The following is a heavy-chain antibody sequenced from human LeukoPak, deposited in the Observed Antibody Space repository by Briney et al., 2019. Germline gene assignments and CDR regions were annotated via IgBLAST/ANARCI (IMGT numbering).Heavy chain of an antibody. J-gene: IGHJ4*02. V-gene: IGHV4-59*08. CDR3: ATSYDSSGYLPFDY. Sequence: SETQSHTSTAAGGSISSYFCSWLRQPPGKGLEWIGYIYYSGSTNYNPSLKSRVTISVDTSKNQFSLKLSSVTAADTAVYYCATSYDSSGYLPFDYWGQGTLVTVSS. D-gene: IGHD3-22*01. CDR2: IYYSGST. CDR1: GGSISSYF.